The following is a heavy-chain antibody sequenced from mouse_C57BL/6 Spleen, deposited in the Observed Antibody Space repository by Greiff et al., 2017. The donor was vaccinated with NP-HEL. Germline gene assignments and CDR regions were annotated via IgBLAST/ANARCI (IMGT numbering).Heavy chain of an antibody. CDR1: GFSFNTYA. V-gene: IGHV10-1*01. D-gene: IGHD1-1*01. CDR2: IRSKSNNYAT. Sequence: EVQLVESGGGLVQPKGSLKLSCAASGFSFNTYAMNWVRQAPGKGLEWVARIRSKSNNYATYYADSVKDRFTISRDDSESMLYLQMNNLKTEDTAMYYCVRRRYGSSYVDAMDYWGQGTSVTVSS. CDR3: VRRRYGSSYVDAMDY. J-gene: IGHJ4*01.